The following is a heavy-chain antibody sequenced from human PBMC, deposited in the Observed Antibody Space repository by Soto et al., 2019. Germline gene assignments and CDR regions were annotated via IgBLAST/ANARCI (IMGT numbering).Heavy chain of an antibody. CDR2: INTDGSVA. V-gene: IGHV3-74*03. D-gene: IGHD2-21*01. CDR3: VRDMQLWRLDS. J-gene: IGHJ4*02. CDR1: GLTFRSYW. Sequence: EVQLVESGGGLVQPGESLRLSCAASGLTFRSYWMHWVRQAPGKGLVWVSLINTDGSVAMYVDSVKGRFTISRDNAKNTMCLHMNSLRAEDTAVYYCVRDMQLWRLDSWGQGTRVTVSS.